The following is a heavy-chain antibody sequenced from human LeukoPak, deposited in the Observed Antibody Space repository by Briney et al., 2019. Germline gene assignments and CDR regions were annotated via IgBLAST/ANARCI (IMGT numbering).Heavy chain of an antibody. CDR1: GGSISRYY. Sequence: PSETLSLTCTVSGGSISRYYWSWIQQPAGKGLEWIGRIYTSGSTYYNPSLKSRVTMSVDTSKNQFSLRLSSVTAADTAVYYCASWYYDSSGYRFDYWGQGTLVTVSS. CDR3: ASWYYDSSGYRFDY. D-gene: IGHD3-22*01. CDR2: IYTSGST. V-gene: IGHV4-4*07. J-gene: IGHJ4*02.